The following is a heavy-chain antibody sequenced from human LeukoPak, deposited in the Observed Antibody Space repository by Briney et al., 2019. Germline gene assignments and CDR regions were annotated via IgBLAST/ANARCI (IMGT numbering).Heavy chain of an antibody. V-gene: IGHV3-30-3*01. J-gene: IGHJ6*03. CDR1: GFTFSSYA. CDR3: ARDGAPPGSIAARPPNYYYYYMDV. D-gene: IGHD6-6*01. Sequence: GGSLRLSCAASGFTFSSYAMHWVRQAPGKGLEWVAVISYDGSNKYYADSVKGRFTISRDNSKNTLYLQMNSLRAEDTAVYYCARDGAPPGSIAARPPNYYYYYMDVWGKGTTVTVSS. CDR2: ISYDGSNK.